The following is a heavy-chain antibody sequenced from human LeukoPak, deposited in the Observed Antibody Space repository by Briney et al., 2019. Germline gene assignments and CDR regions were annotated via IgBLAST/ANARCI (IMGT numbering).Heavy chain of an antibody. D-gene: IGHD3-22*01. CDR3: AKEPTGDSSGYYDY. V-gene: IGHV3-23*01. J-gene: IGHJ4*02. CDR1: GFTFSSYA. Sequence: PGGSLRLSCAASGFTFSSYAMSWVRQAPGKGLEWVSAISGSGGSTYYADSVKGRFTISRDNSKNTLYLQMSSLRAEDTAVYYCAKEPTGDSSGYYDYWGQGTLVTVSS. CDR2: ISGSGGST.